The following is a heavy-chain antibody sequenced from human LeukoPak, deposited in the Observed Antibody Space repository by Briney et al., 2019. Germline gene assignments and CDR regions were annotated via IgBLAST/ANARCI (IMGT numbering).Heavy chain of an antibody. J-gene: IGHJ4*02. CDR3: ARTTRYCSGGSPYGAVENFDY. V-gene: IGHV4-61*02. CDR2: IYTSGST. CDR1: GGSISSGTYY. D-gene: IGHD2-15*01. Sequence: SETLSLTCTVSGGSISSGTYYWSWIRQPAGKGLEWIGRIYTSGSTNYNPSLKSRVTISVDTSTNQFSLKVTSVTAADSAVYYCARTTRYCSGGSPYGAVENFDYWGQGTLVTVSS.